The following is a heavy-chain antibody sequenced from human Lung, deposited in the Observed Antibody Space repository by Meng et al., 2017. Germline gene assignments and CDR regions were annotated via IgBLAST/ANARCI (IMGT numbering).Heavy chain of an antibody. CDR1: CGSFSDYY. V-gene: IGHV4-34*01. CDR2: INHSGST. J-gene: IGHJ4*02. Sequence: VQVQQWGAGLLKPSETLSLTCVVSCGSFSDYYWSWIRQPPGKGLEWIGEINHSGSTNYNPSLESRATISVDTSQNNLSLKLSSVTAADSAVYYCARGPTTMAHDFDYWGQGTLVTVSS. D-gene: IGHD4-11*01. CDR3: ARGPTTMAHDFDY.